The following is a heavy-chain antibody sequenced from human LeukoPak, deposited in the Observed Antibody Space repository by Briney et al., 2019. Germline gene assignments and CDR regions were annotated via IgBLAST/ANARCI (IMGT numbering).Heavy chain of an antibody. V-gene: IGHV4-30-4*01. D-gene: IGHD3-10*02. Sequence: SETLSLTCTVSGDSINSGNSHWPWIRQPPGKGLEWLGSVYDSWNNYYNPSLESRITMSVDTSKNQYSLELSSVIAADTAVYYCASYFVGNGGRGYWGQGTLVTVSS. CDR3: ASYFVGNGGRGY. CDR2: VYDSWNN. J-gene: IGHJ4*02. CDR1: GDSINSGNSH.